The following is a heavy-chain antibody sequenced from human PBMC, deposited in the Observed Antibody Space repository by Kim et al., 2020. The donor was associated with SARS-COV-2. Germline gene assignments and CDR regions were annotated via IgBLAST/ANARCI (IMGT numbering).Heavy chain of an antibody. CDR3: ATRVGTNAG. J-gene: IGHJ4*02. D-gene: IGHD1-26*01. CDR1: GFTVSNNY. Sequence: GGSLRLSCAASGFTVSNNYMNWVRQAPGKGLECVSVIYSGGGTYYADSVKGRFTIYRDSSKNTVFLQMNSLRVEDTAVYYCATRVGTNAGWGQGALVTVSS. V-gene: IGHV3-66*01. CDR2: IYSGGGT.